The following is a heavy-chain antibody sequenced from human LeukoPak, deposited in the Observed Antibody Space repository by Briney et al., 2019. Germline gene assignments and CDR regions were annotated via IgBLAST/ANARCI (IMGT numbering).Heavy chain of an antibody. CDR1: GGSISSSSYY. V-gene: IGHV4-39*01. D-gene: IGHD3-3*02. Sequence: SETLSLTCTVSGGSISSSSYYWGWIRQPPGKGLEWIGSIYYSGSTYYNPSLKSRVTISVDTSKNQFSLKLSSVTAADTAVYYCARGENSIFGVGTFDYWGQGTLVTVSS. J-gene: IGHJ4*02. CDR2: IYYSGST. CDR3: ARGENSIFGVGTFDY.